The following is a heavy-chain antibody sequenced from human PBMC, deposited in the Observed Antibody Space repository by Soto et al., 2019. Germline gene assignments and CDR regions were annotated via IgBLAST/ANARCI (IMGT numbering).Heavy chain of an antibody. CDR2: ISSSSSFI. Sequence: EVQLVESGGGLVKPGGSLRLSCAASGFTFSSYSMNWVRQAPGKGLEWVSSISSSSSFIYYADSVKGRFTISRDNAKNSLYLQINSLRAEDTAMFYCARSYDILTGYSDFDYWGQGTLVTVSS. D-gene: IGHD3-9*01. J-gene: IGHJ4*02. CDR1: GFTFSSYS. V-gene: IGHV3-21*01. CDR3: ARSYDILTGYSDFDY.